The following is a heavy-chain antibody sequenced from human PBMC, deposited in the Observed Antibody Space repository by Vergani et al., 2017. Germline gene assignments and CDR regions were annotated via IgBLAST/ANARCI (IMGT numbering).Heavy chain of an antibody. CDR2: IYYSGST. CDR3: ARVWYYYGSGSYLWYFDL. J-gene: IGHJ2*01. V-gene: IGHV4-39*01. Sequence: QLQLQESGPGLVKPSETLSLTCTVSGGSISSSSYYWGWIRQPPGKGLEWIGSIYYSGSTYYNPSLKSRVTISVDTSKNQFSLKLSSVTAADTAVYYCARVWYYYGSGSYLWYFDLWGRGTLVTVSS. CDR1: GGSISSSSYY. D-gene: IGHD3-10*01.